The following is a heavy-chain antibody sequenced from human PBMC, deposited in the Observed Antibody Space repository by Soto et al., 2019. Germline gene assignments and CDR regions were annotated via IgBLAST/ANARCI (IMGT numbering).Heavy chain of an antibody. V-gene: IGHV3-21*01. J-gene: IGHJ4*02. Sequence: EVQLVESGGGLVKPGGSLRLSCAASGFTFSGHTINWVRQAPGKGLEWVSSVSSSSSYIYYADSVKGRFTVSRDNAEKSLYRQMNSLRAEDTAMYYCARCMGFDGSGYAFFDSWGQGTLVTVSS. CDR1: GFTFSGHT. D-gene: IGHD3-10*01. CDR3: ARCMGFDGSGYAFFDS. CDR2: VSSSSSYI.